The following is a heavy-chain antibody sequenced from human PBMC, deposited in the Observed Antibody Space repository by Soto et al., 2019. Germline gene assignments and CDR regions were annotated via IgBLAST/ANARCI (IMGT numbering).Heavy chain of an antibody. CDR3: ARETVYGYSYGRPYYYYGMDV. CDR1: GGTFSSYA. D-gene: IGHD5-18*01. J-gene: IGHJ6*02. CDR2: IIPIFGTA. V-gene: IGHV1-69*01. Sequence: QVQLVQSGAEVKKPGSSVKVSCKASGGTFSSYAISWVRQAPGQGLEWMGGIIPIFGTANYAQKFQGRVTITADESTSTAYMELSSLRSEDTAVYYCARETVYGYSYGRPYYYYGMDVWGQGTTVTVSS.